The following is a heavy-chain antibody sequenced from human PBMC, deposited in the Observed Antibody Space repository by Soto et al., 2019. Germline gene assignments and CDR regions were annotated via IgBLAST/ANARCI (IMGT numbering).Heavy chain of an antibody. CDR2: ISGSCDDT. V-gene: IGHV3-23*01. CDR3: ANPIPKTGTTFGF. Sequence: QLLESGGGFVQPGGSLRLSCVASGFTFSDFAMAWVCQAPGEGLGWVSAISGSCDDTFYADSMKGRFTITRDNSKDTLYLQINSLRAEDTAVYYCANPIPKTGTTFGFWGQGTLVTVSS. J-gene: IGHJ4*02. D-gene: IGHD1-1*01. CDR1: GFTFSDFA.